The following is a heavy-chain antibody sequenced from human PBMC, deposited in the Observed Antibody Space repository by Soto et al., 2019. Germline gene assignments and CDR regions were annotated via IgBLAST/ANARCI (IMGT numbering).Heavy chain of an antibody. CDR3: ARDARIGKRGSGGYYNGFDY. CDR2: IIPILGIA. D-gene: IGHD3-10*01. CDR1: GGTFSSYT. V-gene: IGHV1-69*08. Sequence: QVQLVQSGAEVKKPGSSVKVSCKASGGTFSSYTISWVRQAPGQGLEWMGRIIPILGIANYAQKFQGRVTLTADKSTSTACMELSSLRSEGTAVYYCARDARIGKRGSGGYYNGFDYWGQGTLVTVSS. J-gene: IGHJ4*02.